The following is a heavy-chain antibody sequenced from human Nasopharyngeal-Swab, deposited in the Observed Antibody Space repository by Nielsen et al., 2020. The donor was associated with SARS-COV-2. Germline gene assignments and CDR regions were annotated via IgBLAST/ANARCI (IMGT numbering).Heavy chain of an antibody. CDR1: GFTFGDYA. V-gene: IGHV3-49*04. Sequence: GGSLRLSCTASGFTFGDYAMSWVRQAPGRGLEWVGFIRSKAYGGTTEYAASVKGRFTISRDDSKSIAYLQMNSLKTEDTAVYYCTRDRDGGYRYWGQGTLVTVSS. D-gene: IGHD4-17*01. CDR3: TRDRDGGYRY. CDR2: IRSKAYGGTT. J-gene: IGHJ4*02.